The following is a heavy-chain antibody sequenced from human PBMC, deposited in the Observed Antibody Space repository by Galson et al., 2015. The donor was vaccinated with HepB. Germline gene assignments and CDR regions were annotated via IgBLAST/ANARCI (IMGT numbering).Heavy chain of an antibody. Sequence: SLRLSCAASGFTFSSYAMHWVRQAPGKGLEWVAVISYDGSNKYYEDSVKGRFTISRDNSKNTLYLQMNSLRAEDTAVYYCARDRLAVAGTRWYYYYGMDVWGQGTTVTVSS. V-gene: IGHV3-30-3*01. CDR1: GFTFSSYA. D-gene: IGHD6-19*01. CDR3: ARDRLAVAGTRWYYYYGMDV. CDR2: ISYDGSNK. J-gene: IGHJ6*02.